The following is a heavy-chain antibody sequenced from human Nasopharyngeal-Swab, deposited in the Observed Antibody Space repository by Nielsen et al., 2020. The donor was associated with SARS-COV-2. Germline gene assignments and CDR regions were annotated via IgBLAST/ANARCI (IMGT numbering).Heavy chain of an antibody. CDR1: GDSASSNSAA. J-gene: IGHJ6*02. D-gene: IGHD6-19*01. CDR3: AREEQWLVRGEVYYYYGMDV. Sequence: SQTLSLTCAISGDSASSNSAAWNWIRQSPSRGLEWLGRTYYRSKWYNDYAVSVKSRITINPDTSKNQFSLQLNSVTPEDTAVYYCAREEQWLVRGEVYYYYGMDVWGQGTTVTVSS. CDR2: TYYRSKWYN. V-gene: IGHV6-1*01.